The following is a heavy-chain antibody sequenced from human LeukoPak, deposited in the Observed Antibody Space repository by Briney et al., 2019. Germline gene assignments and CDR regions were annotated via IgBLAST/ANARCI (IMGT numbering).Heavy chain of an antibody. CDR3: ARAVSGRFDY. J-gene: IGHJ4*02. Sequence: SETLSLTCTVSGGSMSPYHWGWIRQPPGKGLEWTGYIYYSGSTNYNPSLNSRVTISVDTSKNQFSLRPSSVTAADTAIYYCARAVSGRFDYWGQGTLVTVSS. CDR2: IYYSGST. CDR1: GGSMSPYH. D-gene: IGHD6-19*01. V-gene: IGHV4-59*08.